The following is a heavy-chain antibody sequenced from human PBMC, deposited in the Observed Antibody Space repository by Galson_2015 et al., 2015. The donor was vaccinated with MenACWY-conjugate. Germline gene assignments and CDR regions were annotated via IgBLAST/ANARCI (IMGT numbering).Heavy chain of an antibody. CDR1: GFTFNTYG. J-gene: IGHJ4*02. CDR3: FAINSGIDY. CDR2: IWYDGSEK. D-gene: IGHD1-26*01. Sequence: SLRLSCAASGFTFNTYGMHWVRQAPGKGLEWMAVIWYDGSEKYYADSVKGRFIISRDNSKNTVYLQMNSLRAGDTALYYCFAINSGIDYWGQGTLVTVSS. V-gene: IGHV3-33*03.